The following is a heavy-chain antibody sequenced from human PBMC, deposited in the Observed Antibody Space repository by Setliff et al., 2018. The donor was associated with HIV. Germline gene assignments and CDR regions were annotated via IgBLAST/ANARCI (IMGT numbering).Heavy chain of an antibody. V-gene: IGHV1-69*13. D-gene: IGHD3-10*01. J-gene: IGHJ4*02. CDR2: IVPKFGTP. CDR1: GDSFSNYA. CDR3: AVSWYTTGRGDY. Sequence: SVKVSCKTSGDSFSNYAITWVRQAPGQGLEWMGGIVPKFGTPNYAERFQGRVTITADESTSTAYMELRNLRSDDTAVYYCAVSWYTTGRGDYWGPGTLVTGAS.